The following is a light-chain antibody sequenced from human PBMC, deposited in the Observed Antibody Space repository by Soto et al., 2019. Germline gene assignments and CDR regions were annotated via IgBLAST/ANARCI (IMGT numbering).Light chain of an antibody. J-gene: IGKJ3*01. CDR2: GAT. CDR3: LQYGTSPFT. Sequence: EIVLTQSPGTLSLSPGERATLSCRASQSVTSSYLAWYQQKPGQALRLLIYGATSRATGIPDRFSGSGSGTDFTLTISILEPEDFAVYYCLQYGTSPFTFGPGTKVEIK. V-gene: IGKV3-20*01. CDR1: QSVTSSY.